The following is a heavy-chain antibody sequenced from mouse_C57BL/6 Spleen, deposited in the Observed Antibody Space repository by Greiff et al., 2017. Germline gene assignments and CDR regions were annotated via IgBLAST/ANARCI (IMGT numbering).Heavy chain of an antibody. CDR2: IDPEDGET. V-gene: IGHV14-2*01. J-gene: IGHJ4*01. CDR1: GFNIKDYY. Sequence: EVKLVESGAELVKPGASVKLSCTASGFNIKDYYMHWVKQRTEQGLEWIGRIDPEDGETKYAPKFQGKATITADTSSNTAYLQLSSLTSEDTAVYYCAYYGSSFYYAMDYWGQGTSVTVSS. D-gene: IGHD1-1*01. CDR3: AYYGSSFYYAMDY.